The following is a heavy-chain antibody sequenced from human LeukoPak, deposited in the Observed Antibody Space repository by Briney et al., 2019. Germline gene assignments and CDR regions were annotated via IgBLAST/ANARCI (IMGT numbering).Heavy chain of an antibody. CDR2: MIPIFSTA. D-gene: IGHD2-2*02. V-gene: IGHV1-69*05. J-gene: IGHJ5*02. Sequence: GSSLKVSCKASVGTFSSYAISWVRQAPGQGLEWMGGMIPIFSTANYAQKFQGRFTITTDESTSTAYMELSSLRSEDTAVYYCARVVVAAAIRGHNWFDPWGQGTLVTVSS. CDR3: ARVVVAAAIRGHNWFDP. CDR1: VGTFSSYA.